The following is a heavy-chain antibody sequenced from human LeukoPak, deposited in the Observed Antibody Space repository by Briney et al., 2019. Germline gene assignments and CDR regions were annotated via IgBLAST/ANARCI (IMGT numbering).Heavy chain of an antibody. CDR1: GCTFSSYS. Sequence: GGSLRLSCAASGCTFSSYSMNWIRQAPGKGLEWVSSISSSSSYIYYADSVKGRFTISRDNAKNSLYMQMNSLRAEDTAVYYCARDLREYCSSTSCPNWYFDLWGRGTLVTVSS. D-gene: IGHD2-2*01. CDR3: ARDLREYCSSTSCPNWYFDL. V-gene: IGHV3-21*01. J-gene: IGHJ2*01. CDR2: ISSSSSYI.